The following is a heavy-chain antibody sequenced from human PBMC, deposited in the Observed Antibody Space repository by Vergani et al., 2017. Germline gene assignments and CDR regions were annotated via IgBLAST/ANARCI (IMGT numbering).Heavy chain of an antibody. CDR2: IIPIFGTA. CDR1: GGTFSSYA. CDR3: ARWGYCSSTSCYRGDLSFYP. Sequence: QVQLVQSGAEVKKPGSSVKVSCKASGGTFSSYAISWVRQAPGQGLEWMGGIIPIFGTANYAQKFQGRVTITADESTSTAYMELSSLRSEDTAVYYCARWGYCSSTSCYRGDLSFYPWGEGTLVTVSS. J-gene: IGHJ5*02. D-gene: IGHD2-2*01. V-gene: IGHV1-69*12.